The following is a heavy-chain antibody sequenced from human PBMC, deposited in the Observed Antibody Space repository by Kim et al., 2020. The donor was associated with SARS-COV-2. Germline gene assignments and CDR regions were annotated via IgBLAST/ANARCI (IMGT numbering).Heavy chain of an antibody. CDR1: GGSFSGYY. D-gene: IGHD3-9*01. Sequence: SETLSLTCAVYGGSFSGYYWSWIRQPPGKGLEWIGEINHSGSTNYNPSLKSRVTISVDTSKNQFSLKLSSVTAADTAVYYCARENRGPVDILTGSQGENNWFDPWGQGTLVTVSS. CDR3: ARENRGPVDILTGSQGENNWFDP. V-gene: IGHV4-34*01. CDR2: INHSGST. J-gene: IGHJ5*02.